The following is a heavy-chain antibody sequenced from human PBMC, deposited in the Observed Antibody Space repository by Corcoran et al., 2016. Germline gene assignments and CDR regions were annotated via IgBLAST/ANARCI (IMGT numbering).Heavy chain of an antibody. D-gene: IGHD2-15*01. CDR1: GFTFSSYG. V-gene: IGHV3-33*01. J-gene: IGHJ5*02. Sequence: QVQLVESGGGVVQPGRSLRLSCAASGFTFSSYGMHWVREAPGKGLEWVAVIWYDGSNKYYADSVKGRFTISRDNSKNTRYLQMNSLRAGDTAVYYCAGGHGGMIPSGTRGWFDPWGQGTLVTVSS. CDR2: IWYDGSNK. CDR3: AGGHGGMIPSGTRGWFDP.